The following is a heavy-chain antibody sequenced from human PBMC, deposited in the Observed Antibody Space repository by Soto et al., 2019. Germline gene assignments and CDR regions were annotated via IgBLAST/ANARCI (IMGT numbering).Heavy chain of an antibody. CDR2: FNRIAGNT. J-gene: IGHJ5*02. V-gene: IGHV3-74*01. Sequence: AGGSLRLPCAAPGSTCSSYWWPWFRHFPGKALNWVSPFNRIAGNTYNANPLKGRFTISKGNSKKTLHLEMNSLRAEDTAVYYCVRDGHCITTSCYGNWFDTWGQGTLVTVSS. CDR1: GSTCSSYW. D-gene: IGHD2-2*01. CDR3: VRDGHCITTSCYGNWFDT.